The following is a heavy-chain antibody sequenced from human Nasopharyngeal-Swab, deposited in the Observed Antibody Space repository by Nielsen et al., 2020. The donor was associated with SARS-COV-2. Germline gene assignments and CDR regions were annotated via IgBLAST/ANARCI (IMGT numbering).Heavy chain of an antibody. J-gene: IGHJ4*02. Sequence: GGSLRLSCAASGSTFSNAWMSWVRQAPGKGLEWVGRIKSKTDGGTTDFAAPVKGRFTISRDDSKNTLYLQMDSLKTEDTAVYYCTTLTYSRADYWGQGTLVTVSS. CDR2: IKSKTDGGTT. CDR1: GSTFSNAW. CDR3: TTLTYSRADY. D-gene: IGHD3-22*01. V-gene: IGHV3-15*01.